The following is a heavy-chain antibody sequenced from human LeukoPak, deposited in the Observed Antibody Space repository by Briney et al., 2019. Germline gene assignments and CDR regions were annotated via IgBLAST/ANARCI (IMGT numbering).Heavy chain of an antibody. CDR2: ISGSGGST. Sequence: GGSLRLSCAASGFTFSSYDMSWVRQAPGKGLEWFSAISGSGGSTYYADSVKGRFTISRDNSKNTLYLQMNSLRAEDTAVYYCAKAPRGTAMAHFDYWGQGTLVTVSS. V-gene: IGHV3-23*01. CDR1: GFTFSSYD. D-gene: IGHD5-18*01. CDR3: AKAPRGTAMAHFDY. J-gene: IGHJ4*02.